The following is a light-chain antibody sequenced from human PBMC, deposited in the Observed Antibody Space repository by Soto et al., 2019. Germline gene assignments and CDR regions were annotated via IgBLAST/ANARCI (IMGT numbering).Light chain of an antibody. V-gene: IGKV3-20*01. CDR1: QSVTSNY. J-gene: IGKJ1*01. Sequence: EVVLAQSPGTLSLSPGERATLSCRASQSVTSNYLAWYQQKLGQSPRLLIYGASSRATGIPARFSGSGSGTEFTLTINRLEPEDFAVYYCQQYGSLPWTFGQGTKVEIK. CDR3: QQYGSLPWT. CDR2: GAS.